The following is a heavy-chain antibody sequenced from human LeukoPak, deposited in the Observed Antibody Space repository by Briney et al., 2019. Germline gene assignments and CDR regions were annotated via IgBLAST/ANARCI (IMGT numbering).Heavy chain of an antibody. CDR1: GFTFSSYA. CDR2: ISYDGSNK. CDR3: ARGLTQGSYYNAFDI. D-gene: IGHD1-26*01. J-gene: IGHJ3*02. V-gene: IGHV3-30-3*01. Sequence: GGSLRLSCAASGFTFSSYAMHWVRQAPGKGLEWVAVISYDGSNKYYADSVKGRFTISRDNSKNTLYLQMNSLRAEDTAVYYCARGLTQGSYYNAFDIWGQGTMVTVSS.